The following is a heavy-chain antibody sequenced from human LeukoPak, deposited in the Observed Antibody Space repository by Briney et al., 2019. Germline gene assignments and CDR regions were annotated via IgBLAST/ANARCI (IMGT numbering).Heavy chain of an antibody. CDR1: GGSISSYY. D-gene: IGHD1-26*01. V-gene: IGHV4-59*05. J-gene: IGHJ5*02. CDR2: IYYSGST. Sequence: SETLSLTCTISGGSISSYYWSWIRQPPGKGLEWIGSIYYSGSTYYNPSLKSRVTISVDTSKNQFSLKLSSVTAADTAVYYCARNRKSIGSHGGVDWFDPWGQGTLVTVSS. CDR3: ARNRKSIGSHGGVDWFDP.